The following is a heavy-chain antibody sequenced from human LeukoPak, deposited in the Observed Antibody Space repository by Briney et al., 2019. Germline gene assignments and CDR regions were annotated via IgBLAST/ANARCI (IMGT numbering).Heavy chain of an antibody. D-gene: IGHD1-14*01. CDR2: IVSSGGTT. J-gene: IGHJ4*02. V-gene: IGHV3-23*01. Sequence: TGGSLRLSCAAPGFTFNSYAMSWVRQARGQGLEWVSAIVSSGGTTYYADSVKGRFIISRDNSKNTLYLQMNSLSAEDTALYYCAKGHNRNDYWGQGTLVTVSS. CDR1: GFTFNSYA. CDR3: AKGHNRNDY.